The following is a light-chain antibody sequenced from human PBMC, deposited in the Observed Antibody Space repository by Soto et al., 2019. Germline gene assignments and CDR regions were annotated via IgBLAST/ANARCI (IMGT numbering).Light chain of an antibody. CDR3: QQYSSSPLT. CDR2: GAS. V-gene: IGKV3-20*01. J-gene: IGKJ4*01. Sequence: EIVLTQSPGTLSLSPGERATLSCRASQSVRSSHLAWYQQMPGQGPRLLIYGASNRATGIPDRFRGSGSGTDFTLIINILEPEDFAVYYCQQYSSSPLTFGGGTKVDIK. CDR1: QSVRSSH.